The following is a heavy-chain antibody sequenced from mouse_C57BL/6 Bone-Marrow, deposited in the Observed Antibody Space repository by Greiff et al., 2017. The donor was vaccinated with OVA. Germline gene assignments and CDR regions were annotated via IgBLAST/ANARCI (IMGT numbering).Heavy chain of an antibody. CDR3: ARNLPHWYFDV. V-gene: IGHV1-50*01. CDR2: IDPSDSYT. Sequence: QVQLKQPGAELVKPGASVKLSCKASGYTFTSYWMQWVKQRPGQGLEWIGEIDPSDSYTNYNQKFKGKATLTVDTSSSTAYMQLSSLTSEDSAVYYCARNLPHWYFDVWGTGTTVTVSS. CDR1: GYTFTSYW. J-gene: IGHJ1*03.